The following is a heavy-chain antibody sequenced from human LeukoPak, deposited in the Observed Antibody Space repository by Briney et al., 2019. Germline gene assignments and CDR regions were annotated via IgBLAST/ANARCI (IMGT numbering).Heavy chain of an antibody. CDR1: GSTFDDYT. Sequence: GGSLRLSCAASGSTFDDYTMHWVRQAPGKGLEWVSLISWDGGSTYYADSVKGRFTISRDNSKNSLYLQMNSLRTEDTALYYCAKGPDTVNMAPDYYYMDVWGKGTTVTVSS. J-gene: IGHJ6*03. D-gene: IGHD5-18*01. CDR3: AKGPDTVNMAPDYYYMDV. V-gene: IGHV3-43*01. CDR2: ISWDGGST.